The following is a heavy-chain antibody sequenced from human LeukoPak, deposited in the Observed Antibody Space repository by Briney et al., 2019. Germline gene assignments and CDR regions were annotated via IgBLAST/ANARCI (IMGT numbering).Heavy chain of an antibody. CDR1: GFTVSSKY. J-gene: IGHJ4*02. CDR3: ARRDSSGWYYLDY. V-gene: IGHV3-53*01. CDR2: IYSGGST. Sequence: GGSLRLSCAAYGFTVSSKYMSWVRQAQGKGLEWVSVIYSGGSTYYSDSVKGRFTISRDNSKNTLYLQMNSLRAEDTAVYYCARRDSSGWYYLDYWGQGTLVTVSS. D-gene: IGHD6-19*01.